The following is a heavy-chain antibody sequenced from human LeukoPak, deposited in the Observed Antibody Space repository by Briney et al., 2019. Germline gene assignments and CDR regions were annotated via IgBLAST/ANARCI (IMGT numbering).Heavy chain of an antibody. CDR1: GYTFTSYD. V-gene: IGHV1-18*01. J-gene: IGHJ4*02. Sequence: ASVKVSCKASGYTFTSYDINWVRQAPGQGLEWMGWVSGYNGNTNYAQKFEGRVAMTTDTSSSTAYMELSRLRSDDTAVYYCARGIHLMEAISPRTVWGVGYWGQGTLVTVPS. D-gene: IGHD3-10*02. CDR2: VSGYNGNT. CDR3: ARGIHLMEAISPRTVWGVGY.